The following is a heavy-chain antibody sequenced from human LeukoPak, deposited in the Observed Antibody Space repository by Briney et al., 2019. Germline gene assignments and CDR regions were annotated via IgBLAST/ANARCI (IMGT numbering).Heavy chain of an antibody. CDR1: GYSFTSYW. D-gene: IGHD2-15*01. J-gene: IGHJ6*04. CDR2: IYPGDSDT. Sequence: GESLKISCKGSGYSFTSYWIGWVRQMPGKGLEWMGIIYPGDSDTRYSPSFQGQVTISADKSISTAYLQWSSLKASDTAMYYCARGHCSGGSCYHPYYYYGMDVWGKGTTVTVSS. V-gene: IGHV5-51*01. CDR3: ARGHCSGGSCYHPYYYYGMDV.